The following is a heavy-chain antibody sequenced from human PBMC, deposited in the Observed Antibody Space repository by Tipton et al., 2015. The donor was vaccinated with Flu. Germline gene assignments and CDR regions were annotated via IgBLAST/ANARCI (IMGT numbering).Heavy chain of an antibody. J-gene: IGHJ3*02. D-gene: IGHD2-2*01. Sequence: QLVQSGGGLVQPGGSLRLSCVASGFTFRSYEMNWVRQAPGKGLEWVSYISSSGTTIYYADSVKGRLTISRDNAKNSLYLQMNSLRAEDTAVYYCARNVGYCSSTTCQNPGAFDIWGQGTMVTVSS. CDR1: GFTFRSYE. CDR2: ISSSGTTI. CDR3: ARNVGYCSSTTCQNPGAFDI. V-gene: IGHV3-48*03.